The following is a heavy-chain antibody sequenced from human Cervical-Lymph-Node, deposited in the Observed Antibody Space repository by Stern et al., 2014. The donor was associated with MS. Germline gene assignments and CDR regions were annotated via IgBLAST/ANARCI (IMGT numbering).Heavy chain of an antibody. D-gene: IGHD6-19*01. J-gene: IGHJ4*02. Sequence: HVQLGQSGAEVKKPGASVKVSCKASGYTFTSYYMHWVRQAPGQGLEWMGVINPSDGSTSYAQMFQGRVTMTRDTSTSTVYMELSSLRSEDTAVYYCAQIAVSGIDYWGQGTLVTVSS. CDR2: INPSDGST. CDR1: GYTFTSYY. V-gene: IGHV1-46*03. CDR3: AQIAVSGIDY.